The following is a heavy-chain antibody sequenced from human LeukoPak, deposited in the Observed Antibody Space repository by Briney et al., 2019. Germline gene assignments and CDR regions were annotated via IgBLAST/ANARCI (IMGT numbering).Heavy chain of an antibody. CDR3: ATGPNYYYFDL. J-gene: IGHJ2*01. CDR1: GRSISMDNY. CDR2: MLHSGST. Sequence: KPSETLSLTCTVSGRSISMDNYWDWIGQSPGKELEWIGTMLHSGSTYYNPSLRSRVTMSVDTSKSQFSLRMNSVSAADTAIYYCATGPNYYYFDLWGRGTLVTVSS. V-gene: IGHV4-38-2*02.